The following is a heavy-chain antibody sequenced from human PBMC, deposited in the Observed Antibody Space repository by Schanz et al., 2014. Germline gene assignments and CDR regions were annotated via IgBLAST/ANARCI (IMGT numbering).Heavy chain of an antibody. D-gene: IGHD5-12*01. Sequence: VQLVESGGGVVQPGRSLRLSCAASGFTVSSNYMSWVRQAPGKGLEWVSVIYGGGTTYYADSVKGRFTISRDSSKNTLCLQMNSLRAEDTAVYFCARDGGRDGYNLAFDVWGQGTLVTVSS. V-gene: IGHV3-66*01. CDR2: IYGGGTT. CDR1: GFTVSSNY. CDR3: ARDGGRDGYNLAFDV. J-gene: IGHJ3*01.